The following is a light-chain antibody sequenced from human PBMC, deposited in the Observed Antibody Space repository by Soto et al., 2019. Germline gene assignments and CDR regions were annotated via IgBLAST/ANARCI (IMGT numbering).Light chain of an antibody. V-gene: IGKV3-20*01. CDR2: GAS. Sequence: EIVLTQSPGTPSLSPGERATLSCRASQSVSSSYLAWYQQKPGQAPRLLIYGASSRATGIPDRFSGSGSGTDFTLTISRLEPEDFAVYYCQQYGSSPKRTFGQGTKVEIK. J-gene: IGKJ1*01. CDR1: QSVSSSY. CDR3: QQYGSSPKRT.